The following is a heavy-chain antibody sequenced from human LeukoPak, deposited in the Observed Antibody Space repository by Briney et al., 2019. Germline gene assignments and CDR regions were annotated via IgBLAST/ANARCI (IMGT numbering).Heavy chain of an antibody. CDR1: GFTFSSYG. CDR3: AKETDYYDSSGYYYY. V-gene: IGHV3-30*18. Sequence: PGRSLRLSCAASGFTFSSYGMHWVRQAPGKGLEWVAVISYDGSNKYYADSVKGRFTICRDNSKNTLYLQMNSLRAEDTAVYYCAKETDYYDSSGYYYYWGQGTLVTVSS. D-gene: IGHD3-22*01. CDR2: ISYDGSNK. J-gene: IGHJ4*02.